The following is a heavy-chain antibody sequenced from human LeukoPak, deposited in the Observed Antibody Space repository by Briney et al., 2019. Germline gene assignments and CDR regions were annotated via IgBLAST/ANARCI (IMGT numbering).Heavy chain of an antibody. D-gene: IGHD2-21*02. Sequence: PSETLSLTCAVSGGSFSGYYWSWIRQPPGKGLEWFGEINHSGSTNYNPSLKSRVTISVDTSKNQFSLKLSSVTAADTAVYYCAILRVTSRTFDYWGQGTLVTVSS. CDR2: INHSGST. V-gene: IGHV4-34*01. CDR1: GGSFSGYY. CDR3: AILRVTSRTFDY. J-gene: IGHJ4*02.